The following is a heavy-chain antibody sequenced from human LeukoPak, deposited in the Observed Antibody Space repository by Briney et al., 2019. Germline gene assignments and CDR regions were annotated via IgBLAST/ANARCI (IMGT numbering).Heavy chain of an antibody. D-gene: IGHD2-15*01. CDR3: VRHLSAGRPAFDI. V-gene: IGHV4-59*08. J-gene: IGHJ3*02. Sequence: SETLSLTCTVSGGSINSYYWSWIRQPPGKGLEWIGYIYYSGSTNYNPSLKSRVTISVDTSNNKFSLKLTSLTTADTAVYYCVRHLSAGRPAFDIWGQGTMVTVSS. CDR2: IYYSGST. CDR1: GGSINSYY.